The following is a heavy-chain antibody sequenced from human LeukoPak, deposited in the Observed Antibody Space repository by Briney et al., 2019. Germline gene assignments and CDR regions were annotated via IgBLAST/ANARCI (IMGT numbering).Heavy chain of an antibody. CDR1: GFTFSSYA. D-gene: IGHD1-26*01. J-gene: IGHJ4*02. CDR3: AKDLRFWRFSGSFFDY. CDR2: ISGSGGST. V-gene: IGHV3-23*01. Sequence: GGSLRLSCAASGFTFSSYAMSWVRQAPGKGLEWVSAISGSGGSTYYADSVKGRFTISRDNSKNTLYLQMNSLRAEDTAVYYCAKDLRFWRFSGSFFDYWGQGTLVTVSS.